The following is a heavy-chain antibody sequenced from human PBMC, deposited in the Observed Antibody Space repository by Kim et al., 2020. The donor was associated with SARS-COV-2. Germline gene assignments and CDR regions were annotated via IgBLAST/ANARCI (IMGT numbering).Heavy chain of an antibody. CDR1: GYTFTSYA. CDR2: INTNTGNP. J-gene: IGHJ6*02. D-gene: IGHD3-22*01. Sequence: ASVKVSCKASGYTFTSYAMNWVRQAPGQGLEWMGWINTNTGNPTYAQGFTGRFVFSLDTSVSTAYLQISSLKAEDTAVYYCARDGIYYYDSSGYYPGLMDVWGQGTTVTVSS. V-gene: IGHV7-4-1*02. CDR3: ARDGIYYYDSSGYYPGLMDV.